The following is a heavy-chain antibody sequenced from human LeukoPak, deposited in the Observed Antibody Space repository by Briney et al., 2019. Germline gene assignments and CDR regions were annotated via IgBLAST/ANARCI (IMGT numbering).Heavy chain of an antibody. J-gene: IGHJ4*02. CDR3: ARGGGGGFPIDY. V-gene: IGHV1-69*04. CDR2: ILPILGIA. Sequence: ASVKVSCKASGGTFSSYAISWVRQAPGQGLEWMGRILPILGIANYAQKFQGRVTITADKSTSTACMELSRLRSEDTAVYYCARGGGGGFPIDYWGQGTRVTVSS. CDR1: GGTFSSYA. D-gene: IGHD4-23*01.